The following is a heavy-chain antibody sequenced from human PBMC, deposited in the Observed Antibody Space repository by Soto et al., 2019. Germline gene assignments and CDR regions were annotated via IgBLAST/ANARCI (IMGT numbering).Heavy chain of an antibody. CDR1: GGTFSSYA. CDR3: ARVSIAVAVSYYYGMDV. CDR2: IIPIFGTA. Sequence: ASVKVSCKASGGTFSSYAISWVRQAPGQGLEWMGGIIPIFGTANYAQKFQGRVTITADESTSTAYMELSSLRSEDTAVYYCARVSIAVAVSYYYGMDVWGQGTTVTVSS. J-gene: IGHJ6*02. D-gene: IGHD6-19*01. V-gene: IGHV1-69*13.